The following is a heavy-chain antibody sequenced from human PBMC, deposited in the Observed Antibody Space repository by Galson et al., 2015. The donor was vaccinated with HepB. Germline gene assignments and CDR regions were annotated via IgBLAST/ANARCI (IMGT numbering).Heavy chain of an antibody. CDR3: ARDVDSVNFGCHQFDC. V-gene: IGHV3-21*01. Sequence: SMRLSCAASRFIFSNYRLNWVRQASGNGLAWVSSIYSGSSPIYSAESVKGRFSVSSDDAQHSLYLQMSSLRAEDTAVYYCARDVDSVNFGCHQFDCWGQGSLVTVSS. J-gene: IGHJ4*02. D-gene: IGHD5/OR15-5a*01. CDR2: IYSGSSPI. CDR1: RFIFSNYR.